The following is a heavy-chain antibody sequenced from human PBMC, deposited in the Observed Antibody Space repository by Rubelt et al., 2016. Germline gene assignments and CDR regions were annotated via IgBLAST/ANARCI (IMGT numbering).Heavy chain of an antibody. J-gene: IGHJ3*02. CDR3: SRRSMGATSAFDI. V-gene: IGHV3-48*01. Sequence: GKGLEWISYISSSSTTIYYADSVKGRFTISRDNAKNSLYLQMNSLRGEATAVYYCSRRSMGATSAFDIWGQGTMVTVSS. CDR2: ISSSSTTI. D-gene: IGHD1-26*01.